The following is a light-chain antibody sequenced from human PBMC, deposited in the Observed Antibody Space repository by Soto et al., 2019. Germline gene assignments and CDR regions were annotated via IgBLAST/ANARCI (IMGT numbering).Light chain of an antibody. J-gene: IGKJ1*01. CDR1: QSVSSNY. V-gene: IGKV3-20*01. Sequence: ESVLTQSPGTLSLSPGERATLSCRASQSVSSNYLAWYQQKPGQAPRLLIYGASTRASGVPDRFSGSGSGTEFTLTISRLEPEDFAVYYCQQYGTSPQTFGQGTKVDIK. CDR2: GAS. CDR3: QQYGTSPQT.